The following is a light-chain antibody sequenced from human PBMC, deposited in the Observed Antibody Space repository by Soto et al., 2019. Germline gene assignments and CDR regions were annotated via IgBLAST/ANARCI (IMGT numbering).Light chain of an antibody. CDR3: SSYTSSSTLYV. CDR2: EVN. CDR1: SSDVGGYNY. V-gene: IGLV2-14*01. Sequence: QSALTQPASVSGSPGQSITISCTGTSSDVGGYNYVSWYQQHPSKAPKLMIYEVNNRPSGVSNRFSGSKSGNTASLTISGLQAEDEADYYCSSYTSSSTLYVFGTGTKVTVL. J-gene: IGLJ1*01.